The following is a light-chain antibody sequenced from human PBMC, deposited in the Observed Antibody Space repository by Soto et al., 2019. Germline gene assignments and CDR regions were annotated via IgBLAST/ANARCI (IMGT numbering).Light chain of an antibody. Sequence: DIQMTQSPSSLSASVGDRVTITCQASQDINNFLNWYQQKPGKAPKLLIYDASNLQTGVPSRFTGSGSASGTDFTFTISSLQPEDIATYYCLQYGSLPLTFGGGTKVEIK. CDR3: LQYGSLPLT. CDR2: DAS. V-gene: IGKV1-33*01. J-gene: IGKJ4*01. CDR1: QDINNF.